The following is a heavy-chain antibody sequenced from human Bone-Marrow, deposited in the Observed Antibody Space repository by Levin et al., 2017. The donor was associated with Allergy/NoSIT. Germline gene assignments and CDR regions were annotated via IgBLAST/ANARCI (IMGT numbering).Heavy chain of an antibody. CDR1: GGSIRSYY. CDR2: IFPSGTT. V-gene: IGHV4-4*07. Sequence: SETLSLTCTVSGGSIRSYYWSWIRQPAGKGLEWIGRIFPSGTTSYNPSLKSRVTMSVDTSNNHFSLNLNSLTAPNTAVYSCARIGIYRYFEYWGQGTLVTVSS. CDR3: ARIGIYRYFEY. J-gene: IGHJ4*02. D-gene: IGHD1-14*01.